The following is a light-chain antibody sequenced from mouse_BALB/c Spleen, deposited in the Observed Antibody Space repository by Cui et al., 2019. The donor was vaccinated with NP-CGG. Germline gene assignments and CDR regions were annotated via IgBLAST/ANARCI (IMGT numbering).Light chain of an antibody. CDR1: TGAVTTSNY. V-gene: IGLV1*01. J-gene: IGLJ1*01. CDR3: ALWYSNHWV. Sequence: QAAVTQESALTTSPGETVTLTCRSSTGAVTTSNYANWVQEKPDHLFTGLIGGTNNRAPGVPARFSGSLIGDKAAFTITGAQTEDEAIYFCALWYSNHWVFGGGTKLTVL. CDR2: GTN.